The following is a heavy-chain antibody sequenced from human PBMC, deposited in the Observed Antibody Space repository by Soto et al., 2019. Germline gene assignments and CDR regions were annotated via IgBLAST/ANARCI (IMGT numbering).Heavy chain of an antibody. J-gene: IGHJ4*02. CDR2: IYWDDDK. V-gene: IGHV2-5*02. Sequence: QITLKESGPTLVKPTQTLTLTCTFSGFSLRNSGGGVGWIRQPPGKALEWLALIYWDDDKRYSPSLKSRLTITNDTSKNQVVLTMTTMDPVDTATYYCAPLTMGGFYFDYLGTGTMVTVSS. CDR3: APLTMGGFYFDY. D-gene: IGHD3-10*01. CDR1: GFSLRNSGGG.